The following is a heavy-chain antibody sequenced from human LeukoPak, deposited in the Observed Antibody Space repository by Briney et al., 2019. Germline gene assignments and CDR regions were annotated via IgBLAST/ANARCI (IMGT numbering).Heavy chain of an antibody. CDR3: ARVTSRPGAYGDHFDY. J-gene: IGHJ4*02. CDR2: IYYSGST. V-gene: IGHV4-61*01. CDR1: GGSIRSSYYY. D-gene: IGHD4-17*01. Sequence: SETLSLTCTVSGGSIRSSYYYWSWIRQPPGKGLEWIGYIYYSGSTNYSPSLKSRVTISVDTSKNQFSLKLSSVTAADTAVYYCARVTSRPGAYGDHFDYWGQGTLVTVSS.